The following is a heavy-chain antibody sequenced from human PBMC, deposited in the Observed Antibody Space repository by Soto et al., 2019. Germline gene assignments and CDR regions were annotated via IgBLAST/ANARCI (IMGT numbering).Heavy chain of an antibody. CDR3: VTYCSGGSCYLDYYYYGMDV. CDR2: IDPSDSYT. CDR1: GYSFTTYW. Sequence: GESQKISCQDSGYSFTTYWISWVRQMPGKGLEWMGRIDPSDSYTNFSPSFEGHVSISVDKSISTVYLQWSSLKASDTAMYYCVTYCSGGSCYLDYYYYGMDVWGQGTMVTVSS. V-gene: IGHV5-10-1*01. D-gene: IGHD2-15*01. J-gene: IGHJ6*02.